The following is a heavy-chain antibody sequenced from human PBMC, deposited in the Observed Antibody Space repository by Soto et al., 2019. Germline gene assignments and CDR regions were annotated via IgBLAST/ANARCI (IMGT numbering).Heavy chain of an antibody. V-gene: IGHV4-31*02. D-gene: IGHD6-13*01. J-gene: IGHJ6*02. Sequence: WTWIRQHPGKGLEWIGYIYYSGSTYYNPSLKSRVTISVDTSKNQFSLKLRSVTAADTVVYYCARDGRLVNYYYYGMDVWGQGTTVTVSS. CDR3: ARDGRLVNYYYYGMDV. CDR2: IYYSGST.